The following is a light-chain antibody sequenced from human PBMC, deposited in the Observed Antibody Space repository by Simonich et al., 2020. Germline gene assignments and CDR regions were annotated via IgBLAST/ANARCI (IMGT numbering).Light chain of an antibody. CDR3: QSYDSSNVV. J-gene: IGLJ2*01. Sequence: NFMLTQPHSVSESPGKTVTISCTRSSGRIASNYVQRYYQRPGSSPTPGIYEDIPRPSGVPDRVSGSIDSSSNSASLTISGLKTEDEADYYCQSYDSSNVVFGGGTKLTVL. V-gene: IGLV6-57*01. CDR1: SGRIASNY. CDR2: EDI.